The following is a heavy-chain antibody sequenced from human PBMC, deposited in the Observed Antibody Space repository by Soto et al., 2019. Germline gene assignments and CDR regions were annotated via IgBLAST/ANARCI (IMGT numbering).Heavy chain of an antibody. J-gene: IGHJ3*02. D-gene: IGHD2-2*01. CDR3: AKPLHESSQTGMSQLYDRYCSSTSCLGYDAFDI. V-gene: IGHV3-23*01. CDR1: GFTFSSYA. CDR2: ISGSGGST. Sequence: GGSLRLSCAASGFTFSSYAMSWVRQAPGKGLEWVSAISGSGGSTYYADSVKGRFTISRDNSKNTLYLQMNSLRAEDTAVYYYAKPLHESSQTGMSQLYDRYCSSTSCLGYDAFDIWGQGTMVTVSS.